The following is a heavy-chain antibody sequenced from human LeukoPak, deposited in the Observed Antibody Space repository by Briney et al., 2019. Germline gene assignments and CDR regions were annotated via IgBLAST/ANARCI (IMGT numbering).Heavy chain of an antibody. CDR1: GFTFSSYE. D-gene: IGHD6-19*01. J-gene: IGHJ4*02. CDR2: ISSSGSTI. CDR3: ARVEGIAVAFDY. V-gene: IGHV3-48*03. Sequence: PGGSLRLSCAASGFTFSSYEMNWVRQAPGKGLEWVSYISSSGSTIYYADSVKGRFTISRDNAKNSLYLRMNSLRAEDTAVYYCARVEGIAVAFDYWGQGTLVTVSS.